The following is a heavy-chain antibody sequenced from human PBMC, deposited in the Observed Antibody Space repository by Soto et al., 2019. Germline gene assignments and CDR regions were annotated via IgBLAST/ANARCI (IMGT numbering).Heavy chain of an antibody. D-gene: IGHD2-15*01. J-gene: IGHJ4*02. Sequence: SETLSLTCTVSGGSISSGGYYWSWIRQHPGKGLEWIGYIYYSGSTYYNPSLKSRVTISVDTSKNQFSLKLTSVTAADTALYYCGKVLVGATGHTDSDSWGPGTLVTVSS. V-gene: IGHV4-31*03. CDR1: GGSISSGGYY. CDR2: IYYSGST. CDR3: GKVLVGATGHTDSDS.